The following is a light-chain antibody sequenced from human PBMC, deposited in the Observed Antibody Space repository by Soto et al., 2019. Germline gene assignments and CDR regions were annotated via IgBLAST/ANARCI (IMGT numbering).Light chain of an antibody. J-gene: IGKJ1*01. CDR1: QSVSSN. CDR3: QQYNNWPPMT. CDR2: GAS. Sequence: EIVMSQSPATLSVSQGERATLSCRASQSVSSNLAWYQKKPGQAPRLLIYGASTRATGIPARFSGSGSGTEFTLTISSLQSEDFAVYYCQQYNNWPPMTFGQGANV. V-gene: IGKV3-15*01.